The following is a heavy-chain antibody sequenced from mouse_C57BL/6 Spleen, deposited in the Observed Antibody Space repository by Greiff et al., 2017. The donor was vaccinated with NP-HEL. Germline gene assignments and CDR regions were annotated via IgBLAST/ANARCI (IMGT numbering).Heavy chain of an antibody. CDR2: INPSTGGT. CDR3: SRRGYDYEGDY. V-gene: IGHV1-42*01. J-gene: IGHJ2*01. CDR1: GYSFTGYY. Sequence: VQLKESGPELVKPGASVKISCKASGYSFTGYYMNWVKQSPEKSLEWIGEINPSTGGTTYNQKFKAKATLTVDKSSSTAYMQLKSLTAEDSAVSYCSRRGYDYEGDYWGQGTTLTVSS. D-gene: IGHD2-4*01.